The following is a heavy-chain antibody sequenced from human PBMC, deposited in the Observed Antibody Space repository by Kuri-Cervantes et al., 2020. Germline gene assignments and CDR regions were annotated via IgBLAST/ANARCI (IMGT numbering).Heavy chain of an antibody. J-gene: IGHJ4*02. CDR3: ARHAPSAAGTRKPFFDY. V-gene: IGHV4-39*01. Sequence: SQTLSLSCTVSGGSISSSSYYWGWIRQPPGKGLEWIGSIYYSRSTYYNPSLKSRVTISVDTSKNQFSLKLSSVTAADTAVYYCARHAPSAAGTRKPFFDYWGQGTLVTVSS. CDR1: GGSISSSSYY. D-gene: IGHD6-13*01. CDR2: IYYSRST.